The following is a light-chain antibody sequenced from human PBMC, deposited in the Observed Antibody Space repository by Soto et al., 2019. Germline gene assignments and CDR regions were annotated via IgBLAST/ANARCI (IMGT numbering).Light chain of an antibody. J-gene: IGLJ2*01. CDR1: SSNIGNNA. V-gene: IGLV1-36*01. CDR2: YDD. Sequence: QSVLTQPPSVSAAPRQRVTISCSGSSSNIGNNAVNWYQQLPGKAPKLLIYYDDLLPSGVSDRFSGSKSGTSASLAISGLQFEDEADYYCAAWDDSLNAVVFGGGTKLTVL. CDR3: AAWDDSLNAVV.